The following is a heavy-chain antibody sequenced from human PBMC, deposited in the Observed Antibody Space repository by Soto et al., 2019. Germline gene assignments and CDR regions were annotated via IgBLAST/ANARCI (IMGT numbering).Heavy chain of an antibody. J-gene: IGHJ4*02. Sequence: SETLSLTCTVSGGSVTSGSYYWTWIRQSPGKGLEWIGFIYHGGTTKYNSSLKSRVTISIDKPKNQFSLRLTSVTAADTAVYFCARDSSGSYGYWGPGTLVTVSS. CDR2: IYHGGTT. CDR1: GGSVTSGSYY. V-gene: IGHV4-61*01. CDR3: ARDSSGSYGY. D-gene: IGHD1-26*01.